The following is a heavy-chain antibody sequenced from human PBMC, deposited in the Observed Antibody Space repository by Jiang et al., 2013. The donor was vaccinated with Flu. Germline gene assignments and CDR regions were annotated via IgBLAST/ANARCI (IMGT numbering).Heavy chain of an antibody. CDR2: GSNK. J-gene: IGHJ4*02. Sequence: GSNKYYADSVKGRFTISRDNSKNTLYLQMNSLRAEDTAVYYCARDPTSIAVAGSAYTYFDYWGQGTLVTVSS. D-gene: IGHD6-19*01. V-gene: IGHV3-30-3*01. CDR3: ARDPTSIAVAGSAYTYFDY.